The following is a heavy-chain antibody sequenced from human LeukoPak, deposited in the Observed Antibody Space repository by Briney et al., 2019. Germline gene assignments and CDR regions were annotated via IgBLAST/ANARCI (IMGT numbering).Heavy chain of an antibody. CDR1: GFTFSGYG. CDR3: ARVGAKGGWYLDL. Sequence: PGGSLRLSCAASGFTFSGYGMNWVRQAPGKGLEWVSSISSGGSYMYYADSLKGRFTISRDNAKNSLYLQMNSLRAEDTAVYYCARVGAKGGWYLDLWGRGTLVTVSS. J-gene: IGHJ2*01. D-gene: IGHD3-10*01. CDR2: ISSGGSYM. V-gene: IGHV3-21*01.